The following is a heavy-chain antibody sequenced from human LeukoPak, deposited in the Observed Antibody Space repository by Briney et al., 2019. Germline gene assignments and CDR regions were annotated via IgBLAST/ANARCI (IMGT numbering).Heavy chain of an antibody. CDR1: ADTFNTYT. D-gene: IGHD4-17*01. V-gene: IGHV1-69*02. Sequence: SVKVSCKASADTFNTYTISWVRQAPGQGLEWMGRIVPIVDVTNHAPKFQGRVKITADKATTTAFVELTSLGFEDTAVYYCARYDYGDALDVWGQGTLVTV. CDR3: ARYDYGDALDV. J-gene: IGHJ3*01. CDR2: IVPIVDVT.